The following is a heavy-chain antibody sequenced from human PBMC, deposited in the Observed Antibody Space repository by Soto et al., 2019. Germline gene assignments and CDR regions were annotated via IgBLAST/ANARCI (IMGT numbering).Heavy chain of an antibody. V-gene: IGHV1-69*06. D-gene: IGHD3-10*01. CDR3: AILHQSVTYFKFDF. Sequence: QVHLVQSEAEVKKPGSSVKVSCKASGGTFTTYAFNWVRQAPGQGLEWMGGIVTISGTTSYAQKIQGRVTVTAARYTSTTYMELGSMTSEDTAVYYCAILHQSVTYFKFDFWGQGTQVTVSS. J-gene: IGHJ4*02. CDR2: IVTISGTT. CDR1: GGTFTTYA.